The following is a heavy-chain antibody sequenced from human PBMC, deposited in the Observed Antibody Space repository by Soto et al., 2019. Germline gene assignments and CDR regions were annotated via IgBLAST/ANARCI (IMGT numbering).Heavy chain of an antibody. CDR2: IYSDGRT. CDR1: GFIVSASY. CDR3: ARCSGWYGQCYFDC. J-gene: IGHJ4*02. V-gene: IGHV3-53*02. D-gene: IGHD6-13*01. Sequence: DVQLVETGGGLIQPGGSLRLSCAATGFIVSASYMSWVRQAPGKGLEWVSVIYSDGRTYYADSVKGRFTIYRDNSKNTLYLQMNSLSDEETAVYYCARCSGWYGQCYFDCGGEGTLVTVCS.